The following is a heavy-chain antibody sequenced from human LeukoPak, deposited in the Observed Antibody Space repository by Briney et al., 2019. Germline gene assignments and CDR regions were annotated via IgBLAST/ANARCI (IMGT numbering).Heavy chain of an antibody. D-gene: IGHD3-22*01. J-gene: IGHJ4*02. V-gene: IGHV3-7*03. CDR1: GFTFSNFW. CDR2: IKQDETEK. Sequence: GGSLRLSCTASGFTFSNFWMGWVRQAPGKGLEWVANIKQDETEKFYLGSVKGRFTISRDNAKNSLYLQMNSLRAEDTAVYYCATPLDYYDRSDSHQGGDWGQGTLVTVSS. CDR3: ATPLDYYDRSDSHQGGD.